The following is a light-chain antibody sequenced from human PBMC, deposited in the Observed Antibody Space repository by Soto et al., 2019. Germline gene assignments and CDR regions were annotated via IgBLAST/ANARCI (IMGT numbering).Light chain of an antibody. CDR1: QSISSTY. Sequence: EVVLTQSPGTLSLSPGERATLSCRASQSISSTYLAWYQHKPAQAPTLLISGASNRATGIPDRFSGSGSGTDFTITISRLEPDDFAVYFCQQYGVSPWTFGQGTKGEIK. V-gene: IGKV3-20*01. CDR2: GAS. CDR3: QQYGVSPWT. J-gene: IGKJ1*01.